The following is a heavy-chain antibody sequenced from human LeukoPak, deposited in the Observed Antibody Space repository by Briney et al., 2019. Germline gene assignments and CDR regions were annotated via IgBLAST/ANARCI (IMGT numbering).Heavy chain of an antibody. V-gene: IGHV3-23*01. CDR3: ARGVPTGIDYFDY. Sequence: GGSLRLSCAASGFTFSNHAMSWVRQAPGKGLEWVSALSGSGGNTYYADSVKGRFTISRDNAKNSLYLQMNSLRGEDTAVYYCARGVPTGIDYFDYWGQGTLVTVSS. CDR1: GFTFSNHA. CDR2: LSGSGGNT. D-gene: IGHD1-1*01. J-gene: IGHJ4*02.